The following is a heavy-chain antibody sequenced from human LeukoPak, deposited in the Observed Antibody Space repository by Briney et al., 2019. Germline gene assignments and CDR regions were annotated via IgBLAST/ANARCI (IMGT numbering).Heavy chain of an antibody. D-gene: IGHD2-21*01. Sequence: SETLSLTCAVSGGSISSGGYSWSWIRQPPGKGLEWIGYIYHSGSTYYNPSLKSRVTISVDRSKNQFSLKLSSVTAADTAVYYCARDVDYYGMDVWGQGTTVTVSS. CDR1: GGSISSGGYS. CDR2: IYHSGST. J-gene: IGHJ6*02. V-gene: IGHV4-30-2*01. CDR3: ARDVDYYGMDV.